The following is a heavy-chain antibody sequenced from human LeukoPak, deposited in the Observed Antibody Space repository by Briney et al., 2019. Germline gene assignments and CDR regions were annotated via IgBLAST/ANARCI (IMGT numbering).Heavy chain of an antibody. CDR3: ARLSLRFGELFDY. J-gene: IGHJ4*02. CDR1: GGSISSGSYY. Sequence: SETLSLTCTVSGGSISSGSYYWSWIRQPAGKGPEWIGRIYTSGSTNYNPSLKSRVTISVDTSKHQFSPKLSSVTAADTAVYYCARLSLRFGELFDYWGQGTLVTVSS. D-gene: IGHD3-10*01. CDR2: IYTSGST. V-gene: IGHV4-61*02.